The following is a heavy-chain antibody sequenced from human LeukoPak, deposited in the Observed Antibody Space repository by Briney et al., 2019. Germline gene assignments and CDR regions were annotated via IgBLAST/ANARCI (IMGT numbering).Heavy chain of an antibody. CDR1: GYTFTSYY. D-gene: IGHD4-23*01. Sequence: VASVKVSCKASGYTFTSYYMHWVRQAPGQGLEWMGIINPSGGSTSYAQKFQGRVTMTRDMSTSTVYMELSSLRSEDTAVYYCARDRRDYGGNSYFDYWGQGTLVTVSS. CDR3: ARDRRDYGGNSYFDY. V-gene: IGHV1-46*01. J-gene: IGHJ4*02. CDR2: INPSGGST.